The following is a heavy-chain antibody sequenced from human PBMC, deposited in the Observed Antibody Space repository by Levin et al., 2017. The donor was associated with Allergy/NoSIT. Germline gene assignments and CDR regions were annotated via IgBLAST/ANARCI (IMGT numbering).Heavy chain of an antibody. D-gene: IGHD5-12*01. CDR3: ARVGYSGYDDAFDI. CDR2: IYSGGST. J-gene: IGHJ3*02. Sequence: GGSLRLSCAASGFTVSSNYMSWVRQAPGKGLEWVSVIYSGGSTYCADSVKGRFTISRDNSKNTLYLQMNSLRAEDTAVYYCARVGYSGYDDAFDIWGQGTMVTVSS. CDR1: GFTVSSNY. V-gene: IGHV3-53*01.